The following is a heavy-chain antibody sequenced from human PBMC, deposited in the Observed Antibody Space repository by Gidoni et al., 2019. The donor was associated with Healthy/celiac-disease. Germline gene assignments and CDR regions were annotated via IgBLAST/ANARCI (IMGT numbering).Heavy chain of an antibody. CDR2: IDPSDSYT. CDR3: ARSLVVVAATTYYYYYYMDV. Sequence: EVQLVQSGAEVKKPGESLRISCKGSGYSFTSYWISWVRQMPGKGLEWMGRIDPSDSYTNYSPSFQGHVTITADKSISTADLQWSSRKASDTAMYYCARSLVVVAATTYYYYYYMDVWGKGTTVTVSS. J-gene: IGHJ6*03. V-gene: IGHV5-10-1*03. CDR1: GYSFTSYW. D-gene: IGHD2-15*01.